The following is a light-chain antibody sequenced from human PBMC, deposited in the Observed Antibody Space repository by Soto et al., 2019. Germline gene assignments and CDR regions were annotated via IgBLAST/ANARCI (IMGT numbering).Light chain of an antibody. CDR1: HDVSRX. Sequence: DLQMTQSPSSLSASEGDRVTITCQSSHDVSRXXNWFQQKPGEAPQLLIYDASNLERGVPSRFSGSGSGTDFTLTISSLQPEDVATYYCQQYNSMLSFGGGTEVEIK. CDR3: QQYNSMLS. V-gene: IGKV1-33*01. CDR2: DAS. J-gene: IGKJ4*01.